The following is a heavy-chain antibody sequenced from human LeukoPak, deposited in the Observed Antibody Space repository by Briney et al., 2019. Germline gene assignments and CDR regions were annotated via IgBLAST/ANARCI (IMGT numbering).Heavy chain of an antibody. J-gene: IGHJ4*02. CDR2: ISGSGGST. Sequence: GGSLRLSCAASRFTFSTYAMIWVRQVPGKGLEWVSSISGSGGSTYYADSVKGRFSISRDNSKNTLYLQMNSLRVEDTAVYYCAKDVGDSSGYYPWYFDYWGQGTLVTVSS. CDR1: RFTFSTYA. V-gene: IGHV3-23*01. D-gene: IGHD3-22*01. CDR3: AKDVGDSSGYYPWYFDY.